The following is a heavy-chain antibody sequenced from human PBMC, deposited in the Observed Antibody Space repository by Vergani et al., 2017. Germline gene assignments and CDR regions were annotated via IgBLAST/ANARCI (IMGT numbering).Heavy chain of an antibody. J-gene: IGHJ5*02. CDR3: ARVDYDFWMGGFDP. V-gene: IGHV4-31*03. CDR1: GSSISSGGYY. D-gene: IGHD3-3*01. Sequence: QVQLQESGPGLVQPSQTLSLTCTVSGSSISSGGYYWSWIRQHPGKGLEWIGYIYYSGSTYYNPSLKSRVTISVDTSKNQFSLKLSSVTAADTAVYYCARVDYDFWMGGFDPWGQGTLVTVSS. CDR2: IYYSGST.